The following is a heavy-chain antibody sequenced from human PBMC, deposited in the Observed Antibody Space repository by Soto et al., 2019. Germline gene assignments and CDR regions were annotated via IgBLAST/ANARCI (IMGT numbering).Heavy chain of an antibody. CDR1: GYTLTELS. V-gene: IGHV1-24*01. CDR2: FDPEDGET. Sequence: ASVKVSCKVSGYTLTELSMHWVRQAPGKGLEWMGGFDPEDGETIYAQKFQGRVTMTEDTSTDTAYMELSSLRSEDTAVYYCATAPDSGTSGYYGMDVWGQGTTVTVSS. D-gene: IGHD1-26*01. CDR3: ATAPDSGTSGYYGMDV. J-gene: IGHJ6*02.